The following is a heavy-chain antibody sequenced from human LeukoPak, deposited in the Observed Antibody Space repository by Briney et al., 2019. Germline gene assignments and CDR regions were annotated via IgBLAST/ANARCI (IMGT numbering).Heavy chain of an antibody. J-gene: IGHJ4*02. CDR2: ISSSSSST. D-gene: IGHD3-22*01. Sequence: PGGSLRLSCAASGFFFSSYSLNWVRQAPGKGLEWVSSISSSSSSTYYADSVKGRFTISRDDAKNSLYLQMNSLRAEDTAVYYCAREYYDSSGYYYFDYWGQGTLVTVSS. V-gene: IGHV3-21*01. CDR1: GFFFSSYS. CDR3: AREYYDSSGYYYFDY.